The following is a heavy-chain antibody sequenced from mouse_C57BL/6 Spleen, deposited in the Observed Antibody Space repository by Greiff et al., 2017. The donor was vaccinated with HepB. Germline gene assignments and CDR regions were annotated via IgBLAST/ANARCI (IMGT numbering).Heavy chain of an antibody. CDR1: GYTFTSYW. V-gene: IGHV1-50*01. D-gene: IGHD2-4*01. CDR3: ARRHYDYDGAWFAY. Sequence: QVQLQQPGAELVKPGASVKLSCKASGYTFTSYWMQWVKQRPGQGLEWIGEIDPSDSYTTYNQKFKGKATLTVDTSSSTAYMQLSSLTSEDSAVYYCARRHYDYDGAWFAYWGQGTLVTVSA. J-gene: IGHJ3*01. CDR2: IDPSDSYT.